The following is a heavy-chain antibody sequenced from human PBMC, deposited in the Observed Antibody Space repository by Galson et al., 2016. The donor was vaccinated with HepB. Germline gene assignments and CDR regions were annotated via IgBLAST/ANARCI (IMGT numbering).Heavy chain of an antibody. Sequence: SETLSLTCGVSGASINNNNWWSWVRQSPGQGLEWIGEIYRSGGTNYKPSLKSRVTMSIDKSKNQFSLRLTSVTAADTAAYYCSRGQEDQDGYDFWGQGTLVTVSS. CDR2: IYRSGGT. D-gene: IGHD2-15*01. CDR3: SRGQEDQDGYDF. CDR1: GASINNNNW. J-gene: IGHJ4*02. V-gene: IGHV4-4*02.